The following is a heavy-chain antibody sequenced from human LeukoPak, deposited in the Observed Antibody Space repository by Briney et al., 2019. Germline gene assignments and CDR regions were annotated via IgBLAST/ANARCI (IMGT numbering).Heavy chain of an antibody. D-gene: IGHD3-10*01. Sequence: ASVKVSCKASGYTFINYYMHWVRQAPGQGLEWMGMINPSGGSTTYAQEIQGRVTLTRDTSTSTVYMELSSLRFEDTSVYYCAREGYGSGRRLGMDVWGQGTTATVSS. CDR1: GYTFINYY. CDR3: AREGYGSGRRLGMDV. CDR2: INPSGGST. V-gene: IGHV1-46*01. J-gene: IGHJ6*02.